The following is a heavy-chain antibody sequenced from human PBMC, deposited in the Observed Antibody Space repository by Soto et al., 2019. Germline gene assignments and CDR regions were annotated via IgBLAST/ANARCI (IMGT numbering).Heavy chain of an antibody. CDR2: INAGNGNT. D-gene: IGHD6-13*01. CDR1: GYTFTSYA. CDR3: ARDPVRIAAAVPYYYGMDV. J-gene: IGHJ6*02. Sequence: ASVKVSCKASGYTFTSYAMHWVRQAPGQRLEWMGWINAGNGNTKYSQKFQGRVTITRDTSASTVYMELSSLRSEDTAVYYCARDPVRIAAAVPYYYGMDVWGQGTTVTVSS. V-gene: IGHV1-3*01.